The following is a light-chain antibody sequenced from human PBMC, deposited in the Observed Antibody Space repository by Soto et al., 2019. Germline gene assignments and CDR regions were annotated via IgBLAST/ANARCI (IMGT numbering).Light chain of an antibody. V-gene: IGKV1-5*01. CDR3: QQYFHYPVT. Sequence: DLQMTQSPSTLSAFVGDRVTITCRATQDINSWLAWYQQKPGKAPRLLIYDVSTLQTGVPSRFSGRGSGTEATIIISSLQPDDGETYDCQQYFHYPVTFGRGTKVDIK. J-gene: IGKJ2*01. CDR2: DVS. CDR1: QDINSW.